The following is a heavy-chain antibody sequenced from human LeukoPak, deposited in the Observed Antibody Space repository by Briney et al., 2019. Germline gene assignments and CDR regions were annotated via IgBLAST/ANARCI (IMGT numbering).Heavy chain of an antibody. CDR3: ARGSYMITFGGVIAPNWFDP. J-gene: IGHJ5*02. CDR1: GGSISSGGYY. CDR2: IYYSGST. D-gene: IGHD3-16*02. Sequence: PSQTLSLTCTVSGGSISSGGYYWSWIRQHSGKGLEWIGYIYYSGSTYYNPSLKSRVTISVDTSKTQFSLKLSSVTAADTAVCYCARGSYMITFGGVIAPNWFDPWGQGTLVTVSS. V-gene: IGHV4-31*03.